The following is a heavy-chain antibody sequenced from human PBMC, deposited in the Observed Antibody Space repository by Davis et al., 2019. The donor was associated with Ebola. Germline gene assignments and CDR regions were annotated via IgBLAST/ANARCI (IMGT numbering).Heavy chain of an antibody. V-gene: IGHV3-30*14. J-gene: IGHJ3*02. CDR2: ISYDGSNK. Sequence: PGGSLRLSCAASGFTFSSYAMHWVRQAPGKGLEWVAVISYDGSNKYYADSVKGRFTISRDNSKNTLYLQMNSLRAEDTAVYYCAREWHIVVVTAPHRPNDAFDIWGQGTMVTVSS. CDR1: GFTFSSYA. CDR3: AREWHIVVVTAPHRPNDAFDI. D-gene: IGHD2-21*02.